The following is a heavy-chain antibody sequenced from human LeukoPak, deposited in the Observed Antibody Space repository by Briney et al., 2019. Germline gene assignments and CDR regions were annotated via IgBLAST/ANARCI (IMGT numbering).Heavy chain of an antibody. CDR1: GFTFSSYE. J-gene: IGHJ4*02. Sequence: PGGSLRLSCAASGFTFSSYEMNWVRQAPGKGLEWVSYISSSGSTIYYADSVKGRFTISRDNAKNSLYLQMNSLRAEDTAVYYCARAYPFYYDSSGPFDYWGQGTLVTVSS. CDR3: ARAYPFYYDSSGPFDY. D-gene: IGHD3-22*01. CDR2: ISSSGSTI. V-gene: IGHV3-48*03.